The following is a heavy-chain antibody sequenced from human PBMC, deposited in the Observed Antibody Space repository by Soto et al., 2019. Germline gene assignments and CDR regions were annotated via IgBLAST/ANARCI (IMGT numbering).Heavy chain of an antibody. J-gene: IGHJ4*02. CDR1: GYTFTSYA. V-gene: IGHV1-3*01. Sequence: ASVKGSCKGSGYTFTSYARHWGRQAPGQRLEWMGWINAGNGNTKYSQKFQGRVTITRDTSASTAYMELSSLRSEDTAVYYCARSDIVVVVAVYWGQGTLVTVSS. D-gene: IGHD2-15*01. CDR3: ARSDIVVVVAVY. CDR2: INAGNGNT.